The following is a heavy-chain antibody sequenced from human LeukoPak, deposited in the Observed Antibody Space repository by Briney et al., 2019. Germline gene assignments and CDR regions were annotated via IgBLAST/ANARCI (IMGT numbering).Heavy chain of an antibody. J-gene: IGHJ6*02. CDR2: FFPATFDT. Sequence: GESLKISCKGSGYSFINYWIGWVRRLPGRGLGELGLFFPATFDTSYSPSFQGQVTISADKSISTAYLQWSSLKASDTAMYYCARRMYYYDSSGYYPGRYYYGMDVWGQGTTVTVSS. CDR1: GYSFINYW. D-gene: IGHD3-22*01. CDR3: ARRMYYYDSSGYYPGRYYYGMDV. V-gene: IGHV5-51*01.